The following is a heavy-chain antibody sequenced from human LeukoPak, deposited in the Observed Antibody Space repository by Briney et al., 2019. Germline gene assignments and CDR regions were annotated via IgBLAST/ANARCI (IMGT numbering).Heavy chain of an antibody. Sequence: GGSLRLSCATSGFTFSSYEMNWVRQAPGKGLEWVSYISSSGSTIYYADSVKGRFTISRDNAKNSLYLQMNSLRAEDTAVYYCARDPYYGDYVVWGQGTLVTVSS. CDR1: GFTFSSYE. CDR2: ISSSGSTI. D-gene: IGHD4-17*01. V-gene: IGHV3-48*03. CDR3: ARDPYYGDYVV. J-gene: IGHJ4*02.